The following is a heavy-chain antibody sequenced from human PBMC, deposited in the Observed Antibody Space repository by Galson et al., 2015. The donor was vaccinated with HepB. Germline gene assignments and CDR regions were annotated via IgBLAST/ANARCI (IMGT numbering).Heavy chain of an antibody. CDR2: ISGSGGST. CDR3: ATMNDYDY. CDR1: GFTFSNAW. Sequence: SLRLSCAASGFTFSNAWMSWVRQAPGKGLEWVSAISGSGGSTYYADSVKGRFTISRDNSKNTLYLQMNSLRAEDTAVFYCATMNDYDYWGQGTLVTVSS. J-gene: IGHJ4*02. D-gene: IGHD4-11*01. V-gene: IGHV3-23*01.